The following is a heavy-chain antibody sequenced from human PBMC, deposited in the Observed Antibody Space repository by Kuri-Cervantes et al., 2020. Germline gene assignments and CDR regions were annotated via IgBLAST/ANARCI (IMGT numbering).Heavy chain of an antibody. J-gene: IGHJ4*02. V-gene: IGHV2-5*05. CDR1: GFSLTASGVG. D-gene: IGHD1-26*01. Sequence: SGPTLVKPTQTLTLTCTFSGFSLTASGVGVGWIRQPPGKALEWLALIYWDDDKRYGPSLKSRLTITKDTSKNQVVLTMTNMDPVDTATYYCARSGYPGSYDYWGQGTLVTVSS. CDR2: IYWDDDK. CDR3: ARSGYPGSYDY.